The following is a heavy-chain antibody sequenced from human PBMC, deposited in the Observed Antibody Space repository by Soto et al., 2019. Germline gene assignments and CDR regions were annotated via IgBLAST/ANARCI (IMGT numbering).Heavy chain of an antibody. J-gene: IGHJ6*02. D-gene: IGHD3-3*01. V-gene: IGHV3-33*01. CDR2: IWYDGSNK. CDR1: GFTFSSYG. Sequence: PGGSLRLSCAASGFTFSSYGMHWVRQAPGKGLEWVAVIWYDGSNKYYADSVKGRFTISRDNSKNTRYLQMNSLRAEDMTVYYCARDDYDFWSSYPLYYYYCMDVWGQGTTVTVSS. CDR3: ARDDYDFWSSYPLYYYYCMDV.